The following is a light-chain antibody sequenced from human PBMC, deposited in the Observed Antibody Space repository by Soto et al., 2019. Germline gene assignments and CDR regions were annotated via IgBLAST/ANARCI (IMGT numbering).Light chain of an antibody. CDR2: AAS. J-gene: IGKJ1*01. CDR3: QQYCSSTWT. V-gene: IGKV3-20*01. CDR1: QSVSSSY. Sequence: EIVLTQSPGTLSLSPGERATLSCRASQSVSSSYLAWYQQKPGQAPRPLIYAASSRATGIPDRFSGSGSGTDFTLTINRLEPEDFAVYYCQQYCSSTWTFCQGTKVEIK.